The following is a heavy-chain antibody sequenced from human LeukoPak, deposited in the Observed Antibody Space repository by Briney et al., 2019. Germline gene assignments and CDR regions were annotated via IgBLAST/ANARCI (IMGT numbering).Heavy chain of an antibody. CDR2: INPNSGGT. V-gene: IGHV1-2*02. CDR1: GYTFTGYY. CDR3: ARDSDSPFLGYCSGGSCHGGYYYYGMDV. J-gene: IGHJ6*02. D-gene: IGHD2-15*01. Sequence: GASVKVSCKASGYTFTGYYMHWVRQAPGQGLEWMGWINPNSGGTNYAQKFQGRVTMTRDTSISTAYMELSRLRSDDTAVYYCARDSDSPFLGYCSGGSCHGGYYYYGMDVWGQGTTVTVSS.